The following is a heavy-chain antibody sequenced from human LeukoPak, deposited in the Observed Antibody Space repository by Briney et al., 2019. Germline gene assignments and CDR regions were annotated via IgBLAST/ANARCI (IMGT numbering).Heavy chain of an antibody. CDR2: IYYSGST. CDR1: GGSISSYY. J-gene: IGHJ5*02. V-gene: IGHV4-59*01. D-gene: IGHD5-12*01. Sequence: SETLSLTCTVSGGSISSYYWSWIRQPPGKGLEWIGYIYYSGSTNYNPSLKSRVTISVDTSKNQFSLKLSSVTAADTAVYYCAQAGGYDWRDNWFDPWGQGTLVTVSS. CDR3: AQAGGYDWRDNWFDP.